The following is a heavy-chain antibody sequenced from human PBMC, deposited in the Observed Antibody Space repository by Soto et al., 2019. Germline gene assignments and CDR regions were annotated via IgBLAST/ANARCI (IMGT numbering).Heavy chain of an antibody. CDR3: AKGGGSARDFDY. J-gene: IGHJ4*02. V-gene: IGHV3-30*18. Sequence: LRLSCTGSGFTFGNYGMHWVRQAPGKGLEWVASTSYDGNNKYYADSLKGRFTISRDNSKKMVYLQMTSLGPEDTAVYYCAKGGGSARDFDYWGQGALVTVSS. CDR2: TSYDGNNK. CDR1: GFTFGNYG. D-gene: IGHD1-26*01.